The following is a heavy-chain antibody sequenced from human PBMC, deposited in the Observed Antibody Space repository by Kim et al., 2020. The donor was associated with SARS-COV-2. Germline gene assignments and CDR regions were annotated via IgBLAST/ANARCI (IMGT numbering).Heavy chain of an antibody. CDR1: GDSINHSY. CDR3: ARLNSELWSADF. D-gene: IGHD2-21*01. J-gene: IGHJ4*02. CDR2: IYHSGGSA. V-gene: IGHV4-59*01. Sequence: SETLSLTCTVSGDSINHSYWTWIRQPPGKRLEWVAYIYHSGGSANYNPSLTSRAAISVDKSKNQFSLKLNSVTPADTAVYYCARLNSELWSADFWGQGTL.